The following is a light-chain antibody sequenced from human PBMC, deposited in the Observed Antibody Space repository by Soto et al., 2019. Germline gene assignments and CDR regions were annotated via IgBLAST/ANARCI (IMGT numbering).Light chain of an antibody. CDR3: QQSYNSPPWT. CDR2: RAS. CDR1: QSISTY. J-gene: IGKJ1*01. V-gene: IGKV1-39*01. Sequence: DIQMNQSPSSLSESVGDRVTISCRASQSISTYLNWYQQKPGTAPRLLIYRASSVKSGVPPRFSGGGSGRDFTLTISSLRPEDIATYYCQQSYNSPPWTFGQGTKVDIK.